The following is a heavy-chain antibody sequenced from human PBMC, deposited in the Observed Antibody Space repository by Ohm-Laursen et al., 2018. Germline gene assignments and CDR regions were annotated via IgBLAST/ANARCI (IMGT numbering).Heavy chain of an antibody. CDR3: ARGSCTSSASAFDM. V-gene: IGHV3-7*01. J-gene: IGHJ3*02. CDR2: IKQDGSEK. CDR1: GFSFSADW. Sequence: SLRLSCAASGFSFSADWMYWVRQAPGKGLEWVANIKQDGSEKYYVDSVKGRFTISRDNAKNSLYLQMNSLRVEDTAVYYCARGSCTSSASAFDMWGQGTMVTVSS. D-gene: IGHD2-2*01.